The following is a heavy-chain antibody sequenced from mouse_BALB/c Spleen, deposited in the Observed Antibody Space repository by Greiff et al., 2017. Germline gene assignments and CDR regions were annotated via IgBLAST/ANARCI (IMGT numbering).Heavy chain of an antibody. D-gene: IGHD2-14*01. CDR3: ARHDYRYEFAY. V-gene: IGHV5-6*01. Sequence: EVQGVESGGDLVKPGGSLKLSCAASGFTFSSYGMSWVRQTPDKRLEWVATISSGGSYTYYPDSVKGRFTISRDNAKNTLYLQMSSLKSEDTAMYYCARHDYRYEFAYGGQGTLVTVSA. CDR2: ISSGGSYT. CDR1: GFTFSSYG. J-gene: IGHJ3*01.